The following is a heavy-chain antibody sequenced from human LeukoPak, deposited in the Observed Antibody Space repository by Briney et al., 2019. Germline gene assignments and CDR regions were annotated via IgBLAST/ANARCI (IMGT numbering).Heavy chain of an antibody. CDR3: ARHRCSSTTCSFDS. Sequence: PGGSLRLSCAASGFTFNNYAMTWVRYTPGKGPGWVSLISWKGDTTAYAESVRGRFTISRDNAKNSLYLHMNSLRPEDTAFYHCARHRCSSTTCSFDSWGQGSLVTVSS. J-gene: IGHJ4*02. CDR1: GFTFNNYA. CDR2: ISWKGDTT. V-gene: IGHV3-20*01. D-gene: IGHD2-2*01.